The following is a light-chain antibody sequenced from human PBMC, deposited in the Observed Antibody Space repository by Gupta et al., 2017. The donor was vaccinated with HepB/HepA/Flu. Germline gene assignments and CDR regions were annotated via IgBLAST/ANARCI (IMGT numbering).Light chain of an antibody. V-gene: IGKV3-20*01. J-gene: IGKJ4*01. CDR1: QSVRNDW. CDR3: QQDRSSIT. CDR2: TSS. Sequence: IVLTQSPGTLSLSPGERVTLSCRASQSVRNDWLAWYQHKPGQAPTLLFYTSSASAPGISDRFSGSGSAXDFTLTXSGREDEVFAVYYLQQDRSSITFGXGTKVDMK.